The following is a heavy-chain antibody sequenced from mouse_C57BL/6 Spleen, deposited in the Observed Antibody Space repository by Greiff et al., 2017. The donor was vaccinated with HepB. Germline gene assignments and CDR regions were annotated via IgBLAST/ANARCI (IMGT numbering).Heavy chain of an antibody. Sequence: QVQLKESGPGLVQPSQSLSITCTVSGFSLTSYGVHWVRQSPGKGLEWLGVIWRGGSTDYNAAFMSRLSITKDNSKSQVFFKMNSLQADDTAIYYCAKKGGYDENYYAMDYWGQGTSVTVSS. CDR2: IWRGGST. CDR3: AKKGGYDENYYAMDY. CDR1: GFSLTSYG. D-gene: IGHD2-2*01. V-gene: IGHV2-5*01. J-gene: IGHJ4*01.